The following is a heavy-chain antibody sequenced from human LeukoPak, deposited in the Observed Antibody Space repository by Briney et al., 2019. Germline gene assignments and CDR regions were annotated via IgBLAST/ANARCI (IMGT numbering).Heavy chain of an antibody. D-gene: IGHD5-18*01. CDR2: IIPIFGTA. Sequence: SVKVSCKASGGTFSSYVISWVRQAPGQGLEWMGRIIPIFGTANYAQKFQGRVTITTDESTSTAYMELSSLRSEDTAVYYCASSIYSYGYYYYYYMDVWGKGTTVTVSS. J-gene: IGHJ6*03. V-gene: IGHV1-69*05. CDR3: ASSIYSYGYYYYYYMDV. CDR1: GGTFSSYV.